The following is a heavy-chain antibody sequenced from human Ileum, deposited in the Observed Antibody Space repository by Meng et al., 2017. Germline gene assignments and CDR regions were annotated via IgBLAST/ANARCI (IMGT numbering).Heavy chain of an antibody. V-gene: IGHV1-46*01. Sequence: ASVKVSCKASGYTFTSYYVHWVRQAPGQGLEWMGIINPSGGTTTYAQKFQGRVTMTRDTSTSTVYMELSSLRAGDTAVYYCARGGFITRHNAADYCGQGTLV. J-gene: IGHJ4*02. CDR3: ARGGFITRHNAADY. D-gene: IGHD3-10*01. CDR2: INPSGGTT. CDR1: GYTFTSYY.